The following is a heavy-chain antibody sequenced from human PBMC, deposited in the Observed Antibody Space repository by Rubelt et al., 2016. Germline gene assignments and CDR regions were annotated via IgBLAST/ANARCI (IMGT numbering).Heavy chain of an antibody. CDR2: INPTGGRT. J-gene: IGHJ5*02. Sequence: QVQLVQSGAEVKKPGASVKVSCKASGYTFTSYYMHWVRQAPAQGLEWMGIINPTGGRTHYEQKCTGRVTLPRYTSTSTVSVELSSLRSEDTAVYYCARSPRYDFEDNWFDPWGQGTLVTVSS. CDR3: ARSPRYDFEDNWFDP. CDR1: GYTFTSYY. D-gene: IGHD3-3*01. V-gene: IGHV1-46*01.